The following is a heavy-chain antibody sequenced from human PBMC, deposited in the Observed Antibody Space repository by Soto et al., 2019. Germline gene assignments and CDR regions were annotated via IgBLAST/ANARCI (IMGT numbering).Heavy chain of an antibody. Sequence: PSETLSLTCTVSGGSISSGGYYWSWIRQHPGKGLEWIGYIYYSGSTYYNPSLKSRVTISVDTSKNQFSLKLSSVTAADTAVYYCARDQNCSGGSCYPWYYGMDVWGQGTTVTVSS. CDR1: GGSISSGGYY. J-gene: IGHJ6*02. V-gene: IGHV4-31*03. CDR3: ARDQNCSGGSCYPWYYGMDV. D-gene: IGHD2-15*01. CDR2: IYYSGST.